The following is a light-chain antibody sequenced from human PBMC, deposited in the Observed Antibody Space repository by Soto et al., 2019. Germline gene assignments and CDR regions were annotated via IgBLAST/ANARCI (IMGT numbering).Light chain of an antibody. J-gene: IGKJ2*01. CDR3: EQLRNRPSYT. CDR2: DAT. CDR1: QSVSSY. V-gene: IGKV3-11*01. Sequence: EIVLTQYPATLSLSPGERATLSCRASQSVSSYLAWYEQKRGQAPRLLIYDATNRAAGIPARFSSSGSGTDFSLTISSPDTEDFAVYYCEQLRNRPSYTFGQGTKLEFK.